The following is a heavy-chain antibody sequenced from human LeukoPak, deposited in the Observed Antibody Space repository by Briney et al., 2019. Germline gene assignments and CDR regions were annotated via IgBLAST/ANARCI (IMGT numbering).Heavy chain of an antibody. CDR1: GYTFTGYY. CDR2: INPNSGGT. Sequence: ASVKVSCKASGYTFTGYYMHWVRQAPGQGLEWMGRINPNSGGTNYAQKFQGRVTMTRDTSISTAYMELRRLRSDDTAVYYCARGQWGSSNYYYYYMDVWGKGTTVTVSS. CDR3: ARGQWGSSNYYYYYMDV. D-gene: IGHD6-6*01. V-gene: IGHV1-2*06. J-gene: IGHJ6*03.